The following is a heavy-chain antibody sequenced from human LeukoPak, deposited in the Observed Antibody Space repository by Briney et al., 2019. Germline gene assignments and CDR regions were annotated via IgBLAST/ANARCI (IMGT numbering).Heavy chain of an antibody. CDR2: SYDSGST. J-gene: IGHJ4*02. CDR3: ASSGDCGGDCYSFWTQSVSHVHVPPQPVY. D-gene: IGHD2-21*02. V-gene: IGHV4-39*07. Sequence: ASETLSLTCTVSGVSISSSSYYCGWIRQPPGKGLEWIGSSYDSGSTYYNPSLKSRVTILLDTSKNQFSLKLSSVTAADTAVYYCASSGDCGGDCYSFWTQSVSHVHVPPQPVYWGQGTLVTVSS. CDR1: GVSISSSSYY.